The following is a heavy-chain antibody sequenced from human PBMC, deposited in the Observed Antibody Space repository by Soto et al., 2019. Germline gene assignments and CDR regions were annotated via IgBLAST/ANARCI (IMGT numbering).Heavy chain of an antibody. V-gene: IGHV4-39*01. CDR2: IFYSGST. CDR3: ARRYGWLYYDY. D-gene: IGHD6-19*01. CDR1: GDSISSSNYF. J-gene: IGHJ4*02. Sequence: SETLSLTCTVSGDSISSSNYFWGWIRQPPGKGLEWIGTIFYSGSTYYNPSLKSRVTISVDTSKNQFSLRLISVTAADTALYYCARRYGWLYYDYWGQGSLVTVSS.